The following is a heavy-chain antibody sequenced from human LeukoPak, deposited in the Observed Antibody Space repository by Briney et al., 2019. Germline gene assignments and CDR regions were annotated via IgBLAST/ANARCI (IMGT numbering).Heavy chain of an antibody. CDR3: VREPDSSGYYGYY. V-gene: IGHV1-69*04. CDR1: GGTFSSHA. Sequence: ASVKVSCKASGGTFSSHAIIWVRQAPGQGLEWMGRIIPILGIANYAQKFQGRVTITADKSTSTAYMELSSLRSEDTAVYYCVREPDSSGYYGYYWGQGTLVTVSS. CDR2: IIPILGIA. D-gene: IGHD3-22*01. J-gene: IGHJ4*02.